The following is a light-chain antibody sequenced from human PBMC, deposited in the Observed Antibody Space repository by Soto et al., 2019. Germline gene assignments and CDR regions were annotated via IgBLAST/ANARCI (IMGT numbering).Light chain of an antibody. CDR2: DAS. J-gene: IGKJ5*01. V-gene: IGKV3-15*01. CDR3: QQCNNWPFT. CDR1: QSVSSN. Sequence: EKVMTQSPATLSVSPGERATLSCRASQSVSSNLAWYQQKPGQAPRLLIYDASTRATGIPARFSGSGSGTEFTLTISSLQSEDFAVYYCQQCNNWPFTFGQGTRLEIK.